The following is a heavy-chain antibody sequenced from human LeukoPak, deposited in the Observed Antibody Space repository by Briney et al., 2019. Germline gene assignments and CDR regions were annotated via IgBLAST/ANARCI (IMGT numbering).Heavy chain of an antibody. Sequence: SETLSLTCTVSGGSISSYYWSWIRQPPGKGLEWIGYIYYSGSTYYNPSLKSRVTISVDTSKNQFSLKLSSVTAADTAVYYCARAMVYWGQGTLVTVSS. J-gene: IGHJ4*02. CDR2: IYYSGST. V-gene: IGHV4-30-4*01. CDR1: GGSISSYY. CDR3: ARAMVY. D-gene: IGHD3-10*01.